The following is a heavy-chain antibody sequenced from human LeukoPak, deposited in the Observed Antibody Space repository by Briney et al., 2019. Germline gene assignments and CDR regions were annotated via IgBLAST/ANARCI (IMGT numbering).Heavy chain of an antibody. D-gene: IGHD3-10*01. J-gene: IGHJ4*02. V-gene: IGHV1-69*04. Sequence: GASVKVSCKASGYTFTSYGISWVRQAPGQGLEWMGRILPILGIANYAQKFQGRVTITADKSTSTAYMELSSLRSEDTAVYYCARDDRGNFDYWGQGTLVTVSS. CDR2: ILPILGIA. CDR1: GYTFTSYG. CDR3: ARDDRGNFDY.